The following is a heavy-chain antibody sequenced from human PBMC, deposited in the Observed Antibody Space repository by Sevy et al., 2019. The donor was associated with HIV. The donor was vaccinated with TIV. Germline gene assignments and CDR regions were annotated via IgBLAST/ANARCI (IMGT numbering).Heavy chain of an antibody. J-gene: IGHJ6*02. Sequence: ASVKVSCKASGYTFTSYDINWVRQATGQGLEWMGWMNPNSGNTGYAQKFQGRVTMTRNTSISTAYMELSSLRSEDTAVYYCARGVGGWFEELDGYYYYGMDVWGQGTTVTVSS. CDR3: ARGVGGWFEELDGYYYYGMDV. V-gene: IGHV1-8*01. CDR2: MNPNSGNT. CDR1: GYTFTSYD. D-gene: IGHD3-10*01.